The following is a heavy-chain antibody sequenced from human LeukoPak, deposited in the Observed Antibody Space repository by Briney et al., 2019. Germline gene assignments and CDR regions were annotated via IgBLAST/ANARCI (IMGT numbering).Heavy chain of an antibody. J-gene: IGHJ5*02. D-gene: IGHD2-15*01. Sequence: SETLSLTCIVSGGSISNYYWSWIRQPPGKGLEYVGYIYYSGSTSYNPSLKSRVTISVDMSKNQFSLKLSSVTAADTAVYYCARGGNCSGGSCYSDRGWFDPWGQGTLVTVSS. CDR3: ARGGNCSGGSCYSDRGWFDP. CDR2: IYYSGST. CDR1: GGSISNYY. V-gene: IGHV4-59*01.